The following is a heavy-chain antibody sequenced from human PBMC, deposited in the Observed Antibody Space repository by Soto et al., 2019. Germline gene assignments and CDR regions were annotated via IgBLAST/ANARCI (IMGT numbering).Heavy chain of an antibody. CDR1: GGSITGYY. V-gene: IGHV4-59*08. CDR3: ARHSYYSNPLRFDP. CDR2: IHYSGST. J-gene: IGHJ5*02. Sequence: QVQLQESGPGLVQPSETLSLTCTVSGGSITGYYLSWIRQPPGKGPEWIGNIHYSGSTNYNPSLKSRVTISVDTSKNQFSLRLSSVTAAETAVYYCARHSYYSNPLRFDPWGQGTLVTVSS. D-gene: IGHD4-4*01.